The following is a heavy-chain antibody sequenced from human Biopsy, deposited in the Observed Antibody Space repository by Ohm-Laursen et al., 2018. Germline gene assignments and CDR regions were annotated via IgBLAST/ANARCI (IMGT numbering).Heavy chain of an antibody. J-gene: IGHJ4*02. V-gene: IGHV1-8*01. CDR3: ARGRNPVWFGEDLDY. CDR1: GYTFTSYE. D-gene: IGHD3-10*01. Sequence: ASVKVSCKASGYTFTSYEINWVRQATGQGREWMGWMNPNSGNTGYAQKFQGRVTMTRNTSISTAYMEVSSLRSEDTAVYYCARGRNPVWFGEDLDYWGQGTPVTVSS. CDR2: MNPNSGNT.